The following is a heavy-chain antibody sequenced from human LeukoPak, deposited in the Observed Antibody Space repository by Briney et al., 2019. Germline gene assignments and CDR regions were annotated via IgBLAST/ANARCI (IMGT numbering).Heavy chain of an antibody. V-gene: IGHV1-69*13. CDR2: IIPIFGTA. Sequence: SVKVSCKASGGTFSSYAISWVRQAPGQGLEWMGGIIPIFGTANYAQKFQGRVTITADESTSTAYMELSGLRSEDTAVYYCARRDEYCSSTSCYQDSDAFDIWGQGTMVTVSS. CDR3: ARRDEYCSSTSCYQDSDAFDI. J-gene: IGHJ3*02. CDR1: GGTFSSYA. D-gene: IGHD2-2*01.